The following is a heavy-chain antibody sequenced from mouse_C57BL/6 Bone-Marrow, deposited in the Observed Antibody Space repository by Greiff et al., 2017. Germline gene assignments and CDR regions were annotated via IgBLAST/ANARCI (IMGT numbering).Heavy chain of an antibody. CDR1: GYTFTSYW. CDR3: ARYSSGYCAMDY. D-gene: IGHD3-2*02. CDR2: IDPSDSYT. Sequence: QVQLQQPGAELVMPGASVKLSCKASGYTFTSYWMHWVKQRPGQGLEWIGEIDPSDSYTNYNQKFKGKSTLTVDKSSSTAYMQLSSLTSADSAVYYCARYSSGYCAMDYWGQGTSVTVSS. V-gene: IGHV1-69*01. J-gene: IGHJ4*01.